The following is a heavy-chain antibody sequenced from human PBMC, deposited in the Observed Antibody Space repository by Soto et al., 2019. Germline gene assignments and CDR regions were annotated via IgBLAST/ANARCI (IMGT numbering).Heavy chain of an antibody. CDR2: ISGSGGST. CDR1: GFTFGSYA. Sequence: EVQLLESGGGLVQPGGSLRLSCAASGFTFGSYAMSWVRQAPGKGLEWVSTISGSGGSTYYADSVKGRFTISRDNSKNTLYLQMNSLRAEDTAVYYCAKGHVNSGWYYYFDYWGQGTLVTVSS. V-gene: IGHV3-23*01. CDR3: AKGHVNSGWYYYFDY. J-gene: IGHJ4*02. D-gene: IGHD6-19*01.